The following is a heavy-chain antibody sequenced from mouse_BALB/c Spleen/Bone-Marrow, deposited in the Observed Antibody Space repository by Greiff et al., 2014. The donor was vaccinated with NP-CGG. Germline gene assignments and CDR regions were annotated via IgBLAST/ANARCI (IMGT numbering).Heavy chain of an antibody. J-gene: IGHJ3*01. CDR3: ARERGY. CDR1: GYTLSSYW. V-gene: IGHV1-9*01. Sequence: QVQLQQSGAELMKTGASVKISCKATGYTLSSYWIEWVKQRPGHGLEWIGEILPGSGSTNYSEKFKGKATFTADTSSNTAYMQLSSLTSEDSAVYYCARERGYWGQGTLVTVSA. CDR2: ILPGSGST.